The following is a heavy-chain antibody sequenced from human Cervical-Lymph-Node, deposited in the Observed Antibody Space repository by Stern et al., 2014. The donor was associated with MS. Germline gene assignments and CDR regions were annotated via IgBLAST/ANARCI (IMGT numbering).Heavy chain of an antibody. CDR3: AREGAQRAGHWFFDL. J-gene: IGHJ2*01. CDR1: GFTVSNNY. V-gene: IGHV3-53*01. CDR2: LYSGGST. D-gene: IGHD3-16*01. Sequence: VQLVESGGGLIQPGGSLRLSCAPSGFTVSNNYMHWVRQAPGKGLEWVSVLYSGGSTPYTDSVKGRFTISRDNSKNTLYLQMDSLRAEDTAVYYCAREGAQRAGHWFFDLWGRGTLVTVSS.